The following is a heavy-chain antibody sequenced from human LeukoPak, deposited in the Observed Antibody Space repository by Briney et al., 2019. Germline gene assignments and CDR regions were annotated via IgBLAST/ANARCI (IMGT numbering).Heavy chain of an antibody. CDR1: GFNFNDAA. J-gene: IGHJ3*01. Sequence: GGSLRLSCAASGFNFNDAAMTWVRQAPGEGLEWVSLIASSGRNTYYTDSVRGRFTISRDNSKKTLSLQMNSLRVEDTAIYYCAKDIQLSAWGLGTMVTVSS. CDR2: IASSGRNT. D-gene: IGHD5-24*01. V-gene: IGHV3-23*01. CDR3: AKDIQLSA.